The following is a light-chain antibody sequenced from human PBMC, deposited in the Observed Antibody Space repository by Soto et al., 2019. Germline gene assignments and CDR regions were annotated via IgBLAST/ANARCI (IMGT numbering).Light chain of an antibody. Sequence: LTQPASGSRSPGQSITVSCTVTASDNGAFNFVSCYQQHPGKAPKLIIYDVTNRPSGVSNRFSGSQSGNTVSLTISGLQAVEEAAYHCGSYSGSTPLGYVFGTGTKVTVL. J-gene: IGLJ1*01. V-gene: IGLV2-14*03. CDR1: ASDNGAFNF. CDR2: DVT. CDR3: GSYSGSTPLGYV.